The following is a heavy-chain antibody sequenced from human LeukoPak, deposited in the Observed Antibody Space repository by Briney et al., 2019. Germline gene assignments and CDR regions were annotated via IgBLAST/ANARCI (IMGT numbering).Heavy chain of an antibody. CDR2: IYHSGST. CDR3: ARDRPSGIAAAGIVY. V-gene: IGHV4-38-2*02. D-gene: IGHD6-13*01. Sequence: PSETLSLTCTVSGYSISSGYYWGWIRQPPGKGLEWIGSIYHSGSTYYNPSLKSRVTISVDTSKNQFSLKLSSVTAADTAVYYCARDRPSGIAAAGIVYWGQGTLVTVSS. CDR1: GYSISSGYY. J-gene: IGHJ4*02.